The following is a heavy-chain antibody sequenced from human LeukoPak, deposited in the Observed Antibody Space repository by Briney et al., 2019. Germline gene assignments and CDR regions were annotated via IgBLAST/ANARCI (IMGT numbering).Heavy chain of an antibody. V-gene: IGHV1-2*02. Sequence: ASVKVSCKASGYTFTGYYMHWVRQAPGQGLEWMGWINPNSGGTNYAQKFQGRVTMTRDTSISTAYMELSRLRSDDTAVYYCARDGRHRYYYDSSGFYGSWFDPWGQGTLVTVSS. D-gene: IGHD3-22*01. CDR1: GYTFTGYY. CDR3: ARDGRHRYYYDSSGFYGSWFDP. CDR2: INPNSGGT. J-gene: IGHJ5*02.